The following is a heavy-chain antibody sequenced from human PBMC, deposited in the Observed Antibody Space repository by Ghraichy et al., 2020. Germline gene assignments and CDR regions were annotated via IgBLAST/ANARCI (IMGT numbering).Heavy chain of an antibody. CDR1: GFTFSSYT. V-gene: IGHV3-48*02. CDR3: AKDIYNTARRGFDY. D-gene: IGHD1-14*01. Sequence: GGSLRLSCAASGFTFSSYTMSWVRQAPGKGLEWVSYITSSNSIIYYADSVKGRFTISRDNAKNSLYLQMNSLRDEDTAVYYCAKDIYNTARRGFDYWGQGTLVTV. J-gene: IGHJ4*02. CDR2: ITSSNSII.